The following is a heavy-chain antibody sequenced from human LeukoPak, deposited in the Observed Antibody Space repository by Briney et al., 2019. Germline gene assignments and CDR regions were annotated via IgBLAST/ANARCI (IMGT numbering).Heavy chain of an antibody. CDR1: GGSISSYY. CDR2: IYYSGST. Sequence: PSETLSLTCTVSGGSISSYYWSWIRQPPGKGLEWIGYIYYSGSTDYNPSLKSRVTISVDTSKNQFSLKLSSVTAADTAVYYCARDGTDYGDYDYYYYMDVWGKGTTVTVSS. CDR3: ARDGTDYGDYDYYYYMDV. D-gene: IGHD4-17*01. J-gene: IGHJ6*03. V-gene: IGHV4-59*01.